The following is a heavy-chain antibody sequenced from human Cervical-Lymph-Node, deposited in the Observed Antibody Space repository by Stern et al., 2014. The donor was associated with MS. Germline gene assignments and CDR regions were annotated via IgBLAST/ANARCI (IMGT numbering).Heavy chain of an antibody. CDR3: ARDRIAARSWFDP. J-gene: IGHJ5*02. V-gene: IGHV3-30*01. CDR2: ISYDGSNK. CDR1: GFTFSSYA. Sequence: VQLEESGGGVVQPGRSLRLSCAASGFTFSSYAMHWVRQAPGKGLEWGAVISYDGSNKYYADSVKGRFTISRDNSKNTLYLQMNSLRAEDTAVYYCARDRIAARSWFDPWGQGTLVTVSS. D-gene: IGHD6-6*01.